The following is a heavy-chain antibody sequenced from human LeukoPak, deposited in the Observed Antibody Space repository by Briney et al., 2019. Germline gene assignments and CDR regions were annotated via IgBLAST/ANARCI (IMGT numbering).Heavy chain of an antibody. D-gene: IGHD2-2*01. J-gene: IGHJ5*02. CDR2: IYYSGSA. CDR3: AGVVEVPAATGLWFDP. CDR1: GGSIRSYY. Sequence: SETLTLTCTVSGGSIRSYYWSWIRQPPGKGLEWIGYIYYSGSANYNPSLKSRVTISEDTSKNQFSLKLSSVTAADTAVYYCAGVVEVPAATGLWFDPWGQGTLVTVSS. V-gene: IGHV4-59*01.